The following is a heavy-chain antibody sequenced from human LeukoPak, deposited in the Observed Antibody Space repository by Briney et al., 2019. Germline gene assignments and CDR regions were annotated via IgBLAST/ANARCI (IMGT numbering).Heavy chain of an antibody. V-gene: IGHV3-21*01. CDR1: GFTFSSYS. CDR2: ISSSSSYI. D-gene: IGHD6-19*01. Sequence: PGGSLRLSCAASGFTFSSYSMNWVRQAPGKGLEWVSSISSSSSYIYYADSVKGRFTISRDNAKNSLYLQMNSLRAEDTAVYYCARDPLWYSSGHPVDYWGQGTLVTVSS. J-gene: IGHJ4*02. CDR3: ARDPLWYSSGHPVDY.